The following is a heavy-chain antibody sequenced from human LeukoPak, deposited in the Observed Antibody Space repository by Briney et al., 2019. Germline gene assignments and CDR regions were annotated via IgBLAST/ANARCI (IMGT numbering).Heavy chain of an antibody. V-gene: IGHV1-18*01. Sequence: ASVKVSCKASGYTFTSYGISWVRQAPGQGLEWMGWISAYSGNTNYAQKLQGRVTMTTDTSTSTAYMELRSLRSDDTAVYYCARDGGGVWYYDSSGYRGGEFDYWGQGTLGTVSS. J-gene: IGHJ4*02. CDR1: GYTFTSYG. CDR3: ARDGGGVWYYDSSGYRGGEFDY. CDR2: ISAYSGNT. D-gene: IGHD3-22*01.